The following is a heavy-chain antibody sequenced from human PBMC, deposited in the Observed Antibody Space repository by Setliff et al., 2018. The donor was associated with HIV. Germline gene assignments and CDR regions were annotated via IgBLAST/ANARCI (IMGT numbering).Heavy chain of an antibody. J-gene: IGHJ3*02. Sequence: EAFGFSLSSSWMSWVRQAPGKGLEWVANMNQDGSEINYVDFVKGRFTISRNNADNSLYLQISSLRAEDTAVYYCVRDRGWSTFDIWGQGTMVTVSS. V-gene: IGHV3-7*01. CDR1: GFSLSSSW. CDR2: MNQDGSEI. D-gene: IGHD3-10*01. CDR3: VRDRGWSTFDI.